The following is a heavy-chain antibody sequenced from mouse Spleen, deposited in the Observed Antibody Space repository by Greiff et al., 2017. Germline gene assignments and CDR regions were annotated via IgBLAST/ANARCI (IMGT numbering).Heavy chain of an antibody. D-gene: IGHD2-1*01. J-gene: IGHJ3*01. CDR3: ARSWNGNYVGFAY. CDR2: IYPGSGST. CDR1: GYTFTSYW. V-gene: IGHV1-55*01. Sequence: QVQLQQPGAELVKPGASVKMSCKASGYTFTSYWITWVKQRPGQGLEWIGDIYPGSGSTNYNEKFKSKATLTVDTSSSTAYMQLSSLTSEDSAVYYCARSWNGNYVGFAYWGQGTLVTVSA.